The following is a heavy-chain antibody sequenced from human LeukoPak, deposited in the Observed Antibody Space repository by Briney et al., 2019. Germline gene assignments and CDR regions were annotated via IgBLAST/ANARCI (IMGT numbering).Heavy chain of an antibody. CDR1: GFTFSSYG. Sequence: GGSLRLSCAASGFTFSSYGMHWVRQALGEGLEWVALIRYDGSNKYYADSVKGRFTISRDDAKNSLYLQMNGLRVEDAAIYYCARDKEWFGNFDYWGQGTLVTVSS. J-gene: IGHJ4*02. CDR3: ARDKEWFGNFDY. V-gene: IGHV3-30*02. CDR2: IRYDGSNK. D-gene: IGHD3-10*01.